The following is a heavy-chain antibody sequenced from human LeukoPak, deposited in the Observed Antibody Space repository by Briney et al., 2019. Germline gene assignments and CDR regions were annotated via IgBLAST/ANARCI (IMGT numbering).Heavy chain of an antibody. CDR3: ARDLSFCSSTSCYTSPFFDY. Sequence: SQTLSLTCTVSGGSISSGGYYWSWIRQHPGKGLEWIGYIYTSGSTNYNPSLKSRVTMSVDTSKNQFSLKLSSVTAADTAVYYCARDLSFCSSTSCYTSPFFDYWGQGTLVTVSS. V-gene: IGHV4-31*03. CDR2: IYTSGST. D-gene: IGHD2-2*02. J-gene: IGHJ4*02. CDR1: GGSISSGGYY.